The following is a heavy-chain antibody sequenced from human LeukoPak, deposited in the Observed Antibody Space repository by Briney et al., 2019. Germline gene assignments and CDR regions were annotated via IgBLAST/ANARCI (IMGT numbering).Heavy chain of an antibody. J-gene: IGHJ2*01. V-gene: IGHV2-5*01. CDR2: IDWNDDK. D-gene: IGHD4-23*01. CDR3: AHSKLRYWYFDL. CDR1: GFSLSTSGVG. Sequence: SGPTLVKPTQTLTLTCTFSGFSLSTSGVGVGWIRQPPGKALEWLALIDWNDDKRYSPSLKSRLTITKDTSKNQVVLTMTNMHPVDTATYYCAHSKLRYWYFDLWGRGTLVTVSS.